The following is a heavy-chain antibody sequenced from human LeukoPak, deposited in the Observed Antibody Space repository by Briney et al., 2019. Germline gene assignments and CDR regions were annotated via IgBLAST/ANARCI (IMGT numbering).Heavy chain of an antibody. V-gene: IGHV3-30*18. Sequence: GGSLRLSCAASGFTFSSYGMHWVRQAPGKGLEWVAVISYDGSNKYYADSVKGRFTISRDNSKNTLYLQMNSLRAEDTAVYYCAKDRDYYFDNWGQGTLVTVSS. J-gene: IGHJ4*02. CDR2: ISYDGSNK. CDR1: GFTFSSYG. CDR3: AKDRDYYFDN. D-gene: IGHD3/OR15-3a*01.